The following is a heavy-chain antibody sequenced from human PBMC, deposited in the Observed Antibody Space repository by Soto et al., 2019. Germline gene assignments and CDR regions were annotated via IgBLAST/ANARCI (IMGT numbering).Heavy chain of an antibody. CDR1: GFTFSSYA. D-gene: IGHD2-2*01. V-gene: IGHV3-23*01. CDR2: ISGSGGST. Sequence: GGSLRLSCAASGFTFSSYAMSWVRQAPGKGLEWVSAISGSGGSTYYADSVKGRFTISRDNSKNTLYLQMNSLGAEDTAVYYCAKDLEGCSSTSCQINYYYYYMDVWGKGTTVTVSS. J-gene: IGHJ6*03. CDR3: AKDLEGCSSTSCQINYYYYYMDV.